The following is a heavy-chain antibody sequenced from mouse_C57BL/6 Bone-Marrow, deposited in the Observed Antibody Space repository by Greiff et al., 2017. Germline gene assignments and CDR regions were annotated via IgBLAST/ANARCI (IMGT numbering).Heavy chain of an antibody. V-gene: IGHV5-12*01. D-gene: IGHD3-2*02. CDR2: ISNGGGST. J-gene: IGHJ3*01. CDR1: GFTFSDYY. Sequence: EVMLVESGGGLVQPGGSLKLSCAASGFTFSDYYMYWVRQTPEKRLEWVAYISNGGGSTYYPDTVKGRFTISRDNAKNTLYLQMSRLKSEDTAMYYCARRQLRLLWFAYWGQGTLVTVSA. CDR3: ARRQLRLLWFAY.